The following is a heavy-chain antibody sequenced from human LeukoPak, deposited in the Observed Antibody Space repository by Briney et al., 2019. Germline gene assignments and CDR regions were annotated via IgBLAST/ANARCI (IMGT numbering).Heavy chain of an antibody. D-gene: IGHD4-17*01. Sequence: SETLSLTCAVSGGSTSSYYWSWIRQPPGKGLEWIGSLYYSGSTNSNPSLKTRVTMSVDTSKNRFSLNLSSMTAADTAVYYCTRGLTTDKIDYWGQGTLVTVSS. CDR3: TRGLTTDKIDY. V-gene: IGHV4-59*01. CDR1: GGSTSSYY. J-gene: IGHJ4*02. CDR2: LYYSGST.